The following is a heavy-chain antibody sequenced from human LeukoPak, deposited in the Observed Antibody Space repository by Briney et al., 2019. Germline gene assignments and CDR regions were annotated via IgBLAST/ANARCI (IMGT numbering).Heavy chain of an antibody. J-gene: IGHJ4*02. CDR3: ARGRRTVTTYGHVDY. V-gene: IGHV3-48*03. Sequence: AGGSLRLSCAASGFTFSSYEMNWARQAPGKGLEWVSYISSSGSTIYYADSVKGRFTISRDNAKNSLYLQMNSLRAEDTAVYYCARGRRTVTTYGHVDYWGQGTLVTVSS. D-gene: IGHD4-17*01. CDR1: GFTFSSYE. CDR2: ISSSGSTI.